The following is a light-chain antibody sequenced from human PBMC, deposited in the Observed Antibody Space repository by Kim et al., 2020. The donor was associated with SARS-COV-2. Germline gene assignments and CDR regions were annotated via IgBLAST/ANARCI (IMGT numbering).Light chain of an antibody. V-gene: IGKV2-30*01. CDR3: MHGILWPYT. Sequence: DVEMTQSPLSLPVTLGQPASISCRSGRSLVSPDGFTYLRWFKQTPGHSPRRLIYMVSARDYGVPERFSGSGSGTYFTLTISRVEAEDVATYYCMHGILWPYTFGQGTKLEI. CDR2: MVS. CDR1: RSLVSPDGFTY. J-gene: IGKJ2*01.